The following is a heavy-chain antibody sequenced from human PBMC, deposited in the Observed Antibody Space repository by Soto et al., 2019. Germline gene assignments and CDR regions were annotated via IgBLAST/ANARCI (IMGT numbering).Heavy chain of an antibody. J-gene: IGHJ4*02. Sequence: GESLGLSCAASGFALSNYSMSWVRPAPGKGLEWVSAISGGGTSTYYSDSVKGRFSISRDNSKNTLYLQMNTLRAEDTAVYYCAKALSQFFPFDYWGQGTLVTVSS. V-gene: IGHV3-23*01. CDR1: GFALSNYS. CDR2: ISGGGTST. D-gene: IGHD3-3*01. CDR3: AKALSQFFPFDY.